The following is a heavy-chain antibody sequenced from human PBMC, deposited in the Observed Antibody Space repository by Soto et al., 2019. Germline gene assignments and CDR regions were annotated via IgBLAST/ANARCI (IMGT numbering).Heavy chain of an antibody. CDR3: ASPGHYYGSGSYYKGGD. CDR2: IIPIFGTA. J-gene: IGHJ4*02. CDR1: GGTFSSYA. V-gene: IGHV1-69*01. Sequence: QVQLVQSGAEVKKPGSSVKVSCKASGGTFSSYAISWVRQAPGQGLEWMGGIIPIFGTANYAQKFQGRVTITADESTSTAYMELSSRRSEDTAVYYCASPGHYYGSGSYYKGGDWGQGTLVTVSS. D-gene: IGHD3-10*01.